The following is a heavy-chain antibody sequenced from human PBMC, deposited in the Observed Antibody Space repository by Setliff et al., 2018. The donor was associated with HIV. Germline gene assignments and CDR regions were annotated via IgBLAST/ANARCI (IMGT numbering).Heavy chain of an antibody. CDR1: GASLSGYY. D-gene: IGHD6-19*01. J-gene: IGHJ4*02. V-gene: IGHV4-34*01. CDR2: ISHSGST. Sequence: TLSLTCAVYGASLSGYYCSWIRQPPGKGLEWIGEISHSGSTNYSPSLKSRATISVDTSKNQFSLNLSSVTAADTAVYYCARGRAVAGSESFDYWGQGTLVTVSS. CDR3: ARGRAVAGSESFDY.